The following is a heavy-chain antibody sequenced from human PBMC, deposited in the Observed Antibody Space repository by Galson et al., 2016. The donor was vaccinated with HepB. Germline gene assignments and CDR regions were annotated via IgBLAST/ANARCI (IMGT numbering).Heavy chain of an antibody. Sequence: SLRLSCAASGFTFSSYSMNWVRQAPGKGLEWVSGISWNSGSIGYADSVKGRFTISRDNAKNSLYLQMNSLRAEDTALYYCAKDSGAYYYDSSGHRRNAFDIWGQGTVVTVSS. CDR2: ISWNSGSI. CDR1: GFTFSSYS. V-gene: IGHV3-9*01. J-gene: IGHJ3*02. CDR3: AKDSGAYYYDSSGHRRNAFDI. D-gene: IGHD3-22*01.